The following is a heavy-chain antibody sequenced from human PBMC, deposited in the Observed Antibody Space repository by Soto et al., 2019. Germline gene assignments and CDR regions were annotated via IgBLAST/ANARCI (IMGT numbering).Heavy chain of an antibody. CDR1: GGSFSGYY. CDR3: ARAKTGELPFYYYYYYMDV. D-gene: IGHD7-27*01. V-gene: IGHV4-34*01. CDR2: INHSGST. J-gene: IGHJ6*03. Sequence: QVQLQQWGAGLLKPSETLSLTCAVYGGSFSGYYWSWIRQPPGKGLEWIGEINHSGSTNYNPSLKSRVTISVDTSKNQFSLKLSSVTAADTAVYYCARAKTGELPFYYYYYYMDVWGKGTTVTVSS.